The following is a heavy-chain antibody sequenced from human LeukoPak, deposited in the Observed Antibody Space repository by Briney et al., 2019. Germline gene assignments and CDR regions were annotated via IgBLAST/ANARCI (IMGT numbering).Heavy chain of an antibody. Sequence: ETLSLTCAVSGGSISSGGYSWSWVRQAPGKGLEWVANIKQDGSEKQYVDSVKGRFAISRDNAKKSLYLQINTPRAEDTAVYYCVRGPHIAATSYWGQGTLVTVSS. CDR1: GGSISSGGYS. V-gene: IGHV3-7*03. CDR3: VRGPHIAATSY. CDR2: IKQDGSEK. D-gene: IGHD6-25*01. J-gene: IGHJ4*02.